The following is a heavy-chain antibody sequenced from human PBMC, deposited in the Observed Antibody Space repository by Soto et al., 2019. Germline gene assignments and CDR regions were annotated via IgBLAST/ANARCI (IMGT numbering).Heavy chain of an antibody. CDR1: GGTFSSYA. CDR2: IIPIFGTA. J-gene: IGHJ6*02. D-gene: IGHD3-3*01. Sequence: ASVKVSCKASGGTFSSYAISWVRQAPGQGLEWMGGIIPIFGTANYAQKFQGRVTITADESTSTAYMELSSLRSEDTAVYYCASLIFGESFTYYYYGMDVWGQGTTVTVSS. CDR3: ASLIFGESFTYYYYGMDV. V-gene: IGHV1-69*13.